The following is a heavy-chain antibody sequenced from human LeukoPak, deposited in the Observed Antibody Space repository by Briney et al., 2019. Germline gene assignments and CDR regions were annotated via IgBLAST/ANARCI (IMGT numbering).Heavy chain of an antibody. D-gene: IGHD2-2*02. V-gene: IGHV3-15*01. CDR1: GFTFSNAW. J-gene: IGHJ4*02. Sequence: GGSLRLSCAASGFTFSNAWMSWVRQAPGKGLEWVGRIKSKTDGGTTDYAAPVKGRFTISRDDSKNTLYLRMNSLKTEDTAVYYCTTELGYCSSTSCYNVDYWGQGTLVTVSS. CDR3: TTELGYCSSTSCYNVDY. CDR2: IKSKTDGGTT.